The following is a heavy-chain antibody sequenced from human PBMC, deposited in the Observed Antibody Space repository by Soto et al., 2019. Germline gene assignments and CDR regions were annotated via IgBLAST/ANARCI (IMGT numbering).Heavy chain of an antibody. D-gene: IGHD6-19*01. Sequence: GGSLRLSCEASGFTFSRYWMSWIRQAPGKGLEWVANVKQDGSQSYLVDSVKGRFTMSRDNAKNSLFLQMNSLRAEDTAVYYCVRDGRSGWHSHSWGQGTLVSVS. V-gene: IGHV3-7*01. CDR1: GFTFSRYW. CDR3: VRDGRSGWHSHS. J-gene: IGHJ4*02. CDR2: VKQDGSQS.